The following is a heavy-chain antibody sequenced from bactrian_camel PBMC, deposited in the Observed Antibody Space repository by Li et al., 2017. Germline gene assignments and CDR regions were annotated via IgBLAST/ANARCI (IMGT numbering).Heavy chain of an antibody. Sequence: HVQLVESGGGLVQPGGSLRLSCAASGHTDSIDSLITMGWLRQGPGKEREAVACIITATVTYGGGTYYADSVKGRFTISRDNAKNTLYLQMNSLKPDDTATYYCAGTRVYRFSLRLGENDYNYWGQGTQVTVS. CDR3: AGTRVYRFSLRLGENDYNY. V-gene: IGHV3S54*01. CDR2: IITATVTYGGGT. CDR1: GHTDSIDSLIT. D-gene: IGHD3*01. J-gene: IGHJ4*01.